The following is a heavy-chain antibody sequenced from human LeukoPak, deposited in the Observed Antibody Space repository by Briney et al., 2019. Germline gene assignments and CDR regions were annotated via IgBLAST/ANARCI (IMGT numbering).Heavy chain of an antibody. CDR3: ARDVTVTTDYGMDV. D-gene: IGHD4-17*01. CDR1: GGSISSYY. J-gene: IGHJ6*02. V-gene: IGHV4-59*12. Sequence: SETLSLTCTVSGGSISSYYWSWIRQPPGKGLEWIGYIYYSGSTNYNPSLKSRVTISVDTSKNQFSLKLSSVTAADTAVYYCARDVTVTTDYGMDVWGQGTTVTVSS. CDR2: IYYSGST.